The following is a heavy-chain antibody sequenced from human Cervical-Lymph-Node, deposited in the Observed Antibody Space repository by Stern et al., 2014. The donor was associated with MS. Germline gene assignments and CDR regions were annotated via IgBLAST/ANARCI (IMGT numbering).Heavy chain of an antibody. CDR3: ARGATQAFDS. Sequence: LQLQESGPGLVKPSETLSLTCTVPGGSISSYYWSWIRQPPGKGLEWIGYIYYSGSTNYTPSLKSRVTISVDTSKNQFSLKLSSVTAADTAVYYCARGATQAFDSWGQGTLVTVSS. V-gene: IGHV4-59*01. CDR2: IYYSGST. J-gene: IGHJ5*01. CDR1: GGSISSYY.